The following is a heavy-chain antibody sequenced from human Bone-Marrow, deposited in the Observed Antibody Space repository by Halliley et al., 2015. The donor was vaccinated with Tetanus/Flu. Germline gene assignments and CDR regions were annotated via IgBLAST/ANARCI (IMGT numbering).Heavy chain of an antibody. CDR1: GGSVSSGNYY. J-gene: IGHJ4*02. CDR2: IYYSGRT. D-gene: IGHD3-3*01. Sequence: TLSLTCSVSGGSVSSGNYYWYWIRQPPGKGLGRIGNIYYSGRTYNNPSLKNRVTISVDTSKHQFSLRLNSATASDTAIYYCARLTSFFDFFDFWGQRILVTVSS. V-gene: IGHV4-61*01. CDR3: ARLTSFFDFFDF.